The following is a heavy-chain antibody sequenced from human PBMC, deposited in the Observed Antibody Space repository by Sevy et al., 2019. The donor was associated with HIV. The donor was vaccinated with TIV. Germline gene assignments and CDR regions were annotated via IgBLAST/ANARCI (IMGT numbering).Heavy chain of an antibody. J-gene: IGHJ4*02. V-gene: IGHV3-23*01. CDR3: AREGCTQPHDY. Sequence: GGSLRLSCAASGFTFAKYSMSWVRQAPGKGLEWVSTFSFGCGRINYADSVKGRFTISRVDSKNTQSLQMNSLRAEDTATYFCAREGCTQPHDYWGQGTLVTVSS. CDR1: GFTFAKYS. CDR2: FSFGCGRI. D-gene: IGHD2-8*01.